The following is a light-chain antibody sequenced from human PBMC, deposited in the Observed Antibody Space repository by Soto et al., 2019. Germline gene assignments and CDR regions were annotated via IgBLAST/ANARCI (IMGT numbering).Light chain of an antibody. V-gene: IGKV1-39*01. J-gene: IGKJ2*01. CDR3: QQSYKTPYP. CDR1: QSISSY. Sequence: DIQMTQSPSSLSASVGDRITITCRSSQSISSYLNWYQQKPGKAPRLLIYAASSLQRGVPSRFSGSGSGTKFTLTIRSLQPDDFATYFCQQSYKTPYPFGQGTKLEIK. CDR2: AAS.